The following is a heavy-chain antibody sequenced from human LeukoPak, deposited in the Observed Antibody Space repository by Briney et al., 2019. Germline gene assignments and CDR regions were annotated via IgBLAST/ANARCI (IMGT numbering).Heavy chain of an antibody. CDR3: ARHSFQYDSSGYSI. CDR1: GGSISSSSYY. CDR2: IYYSGST. J-gene: IGHJ3*02. Sequence: SETLSLTCTVSGGSISSSSYYWGWIRQPPGKGLEWIGSIYYSGSTYYNPSLKSRVTISVDTSKNQFSLKLSSVTAEDTAVYYCARHSFQYDSSGYSIWGQGTMVTVSS. V-gene: IGHV4-39*01. D-gene: IGHD3-22*01.